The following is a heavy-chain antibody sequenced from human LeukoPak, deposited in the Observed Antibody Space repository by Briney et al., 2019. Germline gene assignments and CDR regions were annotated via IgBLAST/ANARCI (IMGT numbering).Heavy chain of an antibody. J-gene: IGHJ2*01. D-gene: IGHD3-16*01. Sequence: PSETLSLTCTVSGGSTSSDYWSWIRQSPGKGLEWVGYVYNSGDTGKNPSLKSRVTILLDKSKNQCSLKLPTVSAADTAVYYCARLKLGAYCDLWGGGTLVTVSS. CDR3: ARLKLGAYCDL. V-gene: IGHV4-59*08. CDR2: VYNSGDT. CDR1: GGSTSSDY.